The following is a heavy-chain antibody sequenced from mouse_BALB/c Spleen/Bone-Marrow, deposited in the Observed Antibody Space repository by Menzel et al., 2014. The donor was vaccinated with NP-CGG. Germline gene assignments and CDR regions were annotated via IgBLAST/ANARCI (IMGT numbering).Heavy chain of an antibody. Sequence: EVQLQESGPELVKPGASVKVSCKASGYAFTSYNMYWVKQSHGKSLEWIGYIDPYNGVTSYNQKFKGKATLTVDKSSSTAYMHLNSLTSEDSAVYYCAREDGNYWYFDVWGAGTTVTVSS. D-gene: IGHD2-1*01. CDR3: AREDGNYWYFDV. J-gene: IGHJ1*01. V-gene: IGHV1S135*01. CDR1: GYAFTSYN. CDR2: IDPYNGVT.